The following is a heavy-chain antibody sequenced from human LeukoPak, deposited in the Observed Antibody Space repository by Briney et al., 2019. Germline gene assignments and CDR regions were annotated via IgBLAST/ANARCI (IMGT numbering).Heavy chain of an antibody. D-gene: IGHD3-22*01. V-gene: IGHV1-2*02. CDR2: INPNSGDT. J-gene: IGHJ4*02. Sequence: ASVKVSCKASGYSLTGYYMHWLRQAPGQGLEWLAWINPNSGDTKFEQKFQGRLTMTRDTSISTAYLELTGLISDDTAVYYCARGRGYYDTGASDSWGQGTLVTVSS. CDR1: GYSLTGYY. CDR3: ARGRGYYDTGASDS.